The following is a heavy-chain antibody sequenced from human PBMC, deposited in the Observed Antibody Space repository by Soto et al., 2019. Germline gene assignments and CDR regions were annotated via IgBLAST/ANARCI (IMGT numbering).Heavy chain of an antibody. CDR3: ANYPTPVTSGY. Sequence: SETLSLTCTVSGGSVSSGSYYWSWIRQPPGKGLEWIGYIYYSGSTNYNPSLKSRVTISVDTSKNQFSLKLSSVSAADTAVYYCANYPTPVTSGYWGQGTLVTVSS. V-gene: IGHV4-61*01. D-gene: IGHD4-17*01. CDR1: GGSVSSGSYY. CDR2: IYYSGST. J-gene: IGHJ4*02.